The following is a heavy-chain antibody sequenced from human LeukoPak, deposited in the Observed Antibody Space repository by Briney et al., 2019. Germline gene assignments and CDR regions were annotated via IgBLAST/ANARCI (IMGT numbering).Heavy chain of an antibody. CDR2: ISAYNGNT. CDR3: ARGTNYNSNSRYYYYMDV. D-gene: IGHD3-10*01. Sequence: VASVKVSCEASGYTFTDYYIHWVRQAPGQGLEWMGWISAYNGNTNYAQKFQGRVTMTTDTSTSTAYMELRSLRSDDTAVYYCARGTNYNSNSRYYYYMDVWGKGTTVTISS. V-gene: IGHV1-18*04. J-gene: IGHJ6*03. CDR1: GYTFTDYY.